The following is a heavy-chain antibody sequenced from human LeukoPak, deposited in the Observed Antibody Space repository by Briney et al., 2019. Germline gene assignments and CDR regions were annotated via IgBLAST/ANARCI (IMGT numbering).Heavy chain of an antibody. CDR3: ARVEEGYGSGRRENYYYYYMDV. V-gene: IGHV4-59*08. J-gene: IGHJ6*03. Sequence: PSETLSLTCTVSGGSISSYFWSWIRQPPGKGLEWIGYIFYNGSTNYNPSLKSRVTMSVDTSKNQFSLKLSSVTAADTAVYYCARVEEGYGSGRRENYYYYYMDVWGKGTTVTISS. D-gene: IGHD3-10*01. CDR1: GGSISSYF. CDR2: IFYNGST.